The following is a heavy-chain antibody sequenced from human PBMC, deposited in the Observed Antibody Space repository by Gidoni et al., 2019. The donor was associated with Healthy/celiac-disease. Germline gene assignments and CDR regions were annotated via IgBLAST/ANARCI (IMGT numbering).Heavy chain of an antibody. D-gene: IGHD3-10*01. J-gene: IGHJ6*02. CDR2: IYSGGST. Sequence: EVQLVESGGGLIQPGGSLRLSCAAPGFTVSSNYMSWVRQAPGKGLEWVSVIYSGGSTYYADSVKGRFTISRDNSKNTLYLQMNSLRAEDTAVYYCARDKDGSGSKYYYGMDVWGQGTTVTVSS. CDR1: GFTVSSNY. CDR3: ARDKDGSGSKYYYGMDV. V-gene: IGHV3-53*01.